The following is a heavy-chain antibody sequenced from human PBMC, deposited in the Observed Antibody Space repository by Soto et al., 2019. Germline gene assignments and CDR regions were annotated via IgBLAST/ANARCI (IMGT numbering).Heavy chain of an antibody. Sequence: EVQLLESGGAMVQPGGSLRLSCAASGFTFRNFVMSWVRQAPGKGLEWVSAIRATGGQTFYADSVKGRFTISRDNSKNMLYLQSNSLRDEDTALYFCAQDRGWGVVSPSHDYWGQGTLVTVSS. CDR1: GFTFRNFV. D-gene: IGHD2-21*01. V-gene: IGHV3-23*01. CDR2: IRATGGQT. CDR3: AQDRGWGVVSPSHDY. J-gene: IGHJ4*02.